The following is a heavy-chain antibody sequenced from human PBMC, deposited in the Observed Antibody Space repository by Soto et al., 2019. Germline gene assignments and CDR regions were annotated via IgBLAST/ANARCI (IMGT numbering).Heavy chain of an antibody. CDR2: VSGNGGTT. CDR3: AKGKAHTLFGVDTLFDY. Sequence: LRLSCAASGFTFSSYAMSWVRQAPGKGLEWVSLVSGNGGTTNYADSVKGRFTISRDNSQKTLYLQMNSLRAEDTAIYYCAKGKAHTLFGVDTLFDYWGQGTLVTVS. D-gene: IGHD3-3*01. J-gene: IGHJ4*02. CDR1: GFTFSSYA. V-gene: IGHV3-23*01.